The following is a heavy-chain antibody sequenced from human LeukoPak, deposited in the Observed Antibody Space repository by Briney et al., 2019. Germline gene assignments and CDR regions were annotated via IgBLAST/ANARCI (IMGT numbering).Heavy chain of an antibody. D-gene: IGHD2-2*01. CDR1: GGSFSGYY. Sequence: SETLSLTCAVYGGSFSGYYWSWIRQPPGKGLEWIGEINHSGSTNYNPSLKSRVTISVDTSKNQFSLKLRSVTAADTAVYYCARGGLTAIVVVPSYFDYWGQGTLVTVSS. CDR3: ARGGLTAIVVVPSYFDY. CDR2: INHSGST. V-gene: IGHV4-34*01. J-gene: IGHJ4*02.